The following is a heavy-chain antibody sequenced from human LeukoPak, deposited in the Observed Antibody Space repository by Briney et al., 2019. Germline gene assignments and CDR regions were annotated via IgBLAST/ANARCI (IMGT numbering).Heavy chain of an antibody. J-gene: IGHJ4*02. CDR1: GGTFSNFF. Sequence: ASVKVSCKFSGGTFSNFFINWVRHTPGQGLEWMGMIIPILGTVTYAQKFQGRGTMTADASTSTAYMELTSLRSEGTAIYYCARAQGGLGFDTWGQGTLVTVSS. D-gene: IGHD3-16*01. V-gene: IGHV1-69*11. CDR3: ARAQGGLGFDT. CDR2: IIPILGTV.